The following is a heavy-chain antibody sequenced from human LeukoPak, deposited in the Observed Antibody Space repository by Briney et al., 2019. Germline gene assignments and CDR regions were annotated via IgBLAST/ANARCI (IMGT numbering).Heavy chain of an antibody. D-gene: IGHD2/OR15-2a*01. V-gene: IGHV3-7*01. Sequence: GGSLRLSCAASGLNFNTYWMAWVRQAPAGKGLERVASISQDGGESYYADSVRGRFTISRDNAKNTLYPQMNSLRAEDTTMYYCTRLQSYFNSWGQGTLVTVSS. CDR3: TRLQSYFNS. CDR2: ISQDGGES. CDR1: GLNFNTYW. J-gene: IGHJ1*01.